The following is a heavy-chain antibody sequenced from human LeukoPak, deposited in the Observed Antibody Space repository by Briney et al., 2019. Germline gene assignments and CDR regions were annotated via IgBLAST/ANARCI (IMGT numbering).Heavy chain of an antibody. J-gene: IGHJ3*02. CDR3: ARGGSGAYSALDI. CDR2: INPNSGGT. D-gene: IGHD3-10*01. V-gene: IGHV1-2*04. CDR1: GYTFTGYY. Sequence: ASVKVSCKASGYTFTGYYIHWVRQAPGQGLEWMGWINPNSGGTSYAQKFQGWVTMTRSTSISTVDMDLSRLTSDDTAVYYCARGGSGAYSALDIWGQGTVATVSS.